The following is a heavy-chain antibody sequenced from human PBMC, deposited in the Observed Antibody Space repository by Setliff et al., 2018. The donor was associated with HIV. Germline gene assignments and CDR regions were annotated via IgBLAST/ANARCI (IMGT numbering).Heavy chain of an antibody. V-gene: IGHV1-69*10. J-gene: IGHJ4*02. Sequence: ASVKVSCKTSGGTFSTYVITWVRQAPGQGLEWMGGMLPILGMGDFAQKFQGRVTITADASTRTAYMELSSLTSDDTAVYYCARPSVRMARNWYDFGYWGQGTLVTVSS. CDR2: MLPILGMG. D-gene: IGHD1-1*01. CDR3: ARPSVRMARNWYDFGY. CDR1: GGTFSTYV.